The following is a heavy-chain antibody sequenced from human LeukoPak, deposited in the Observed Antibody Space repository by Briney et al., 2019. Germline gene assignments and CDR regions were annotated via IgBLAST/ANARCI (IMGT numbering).Heavy chain of an antibody. V-gene: IGHV1-2*02. J-gene: IGHJ4*02. CDR2: INPNSGGT. CDR3: ARDLNYGISSSDPTIDY. Sequence: ASVKVSCKASGYTFTGYYMHWVRQAPGQGLEWMEWINPNSGGTNYAQKFKGRVTMTRDTSISTAYMELSSLRSEDTAVYYCARDLNYGISSSDPTIDYWGQGTLVTVSS. CDR1: GYTFTGYY. D-gene: IGHD4-17*01.